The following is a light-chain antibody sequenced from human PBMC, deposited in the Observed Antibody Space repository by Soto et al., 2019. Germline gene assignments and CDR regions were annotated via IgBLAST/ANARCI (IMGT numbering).Light chain of an antibody. CDR3: SSYTSISLYV. J-gene: IGLJ1*01. CDR2: DVS. CDR1: SSDVGGYNY. V-gene: IGLV2-14*01. Sequence: QSALTQPASVSGSPGQSITISCTGTSSDVGGYNYVSWYQQHPGKAPKLMIYDVSNRPSGVSNRFSGSKSGNTASLTIAGLQADDEADYYCSSYTSISLYVFGTGTKLTVL.